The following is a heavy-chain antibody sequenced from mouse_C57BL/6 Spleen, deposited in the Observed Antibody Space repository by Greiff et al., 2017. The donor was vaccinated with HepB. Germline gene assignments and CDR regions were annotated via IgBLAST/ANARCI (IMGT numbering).Heavy chain of an antibody. Sequence: EVQLQQSGPELVKPGASVKISCKASGYTFTDYYMNWVKQSHGKSLEWIGDINPNNGGTSYNQKFKGKATLTVDKSSSTAYMELRSLTSEDSAVYYCARPPTVVPDYYAMDYWGQGTSVTVSS. CDR1: GYTFTDYY. V-gene: IGHV1-26*01. CDR2: INPNNGGT. D-gene: IGHD1-1*01. CDR3: ARPPTVVPDYYAMDY. J-gene: IGHJ4*01.